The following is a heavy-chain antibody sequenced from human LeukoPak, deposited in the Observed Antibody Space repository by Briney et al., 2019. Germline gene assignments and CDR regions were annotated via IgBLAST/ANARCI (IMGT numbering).Heavy chain of an antibody. CDR3: ARRFMWFDP. J-gene: IGHJ5*02. CDR1: GGSISSSSYY. V-gene: IGHV4-39*01. CDR2: IYYSGST. D-gene: IGHD3-16*01. Sequence: SETLSLTCTVSGGSISSSSYYWGWIRQPPGKGLEWIGSIYYSGSTYYNPSLKSRVTISVDTSKNQFSLKLSSVTAADTAVYYCARRFMWFDPWGQGTLVTVSS.